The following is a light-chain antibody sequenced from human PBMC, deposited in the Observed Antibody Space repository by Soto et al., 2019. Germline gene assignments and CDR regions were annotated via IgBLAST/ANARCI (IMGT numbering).Light chain of an antibody. CDR3: QHYNNWPAWT. CDR1: QSVSTN. Sequence: EIVMTQSPATLSVSPGERATLFCRASQSVSTNLAWYQQKPGQAPRLLMYGASTRATGVPARFSGSGSGTDFTLSIGSLQSEDFEVYYCQHYNNWPAWTFGQGTKVDIK. J-gene: IGKJ1*01. CDR2: GAS. V-gene: IGKV3-15*01.